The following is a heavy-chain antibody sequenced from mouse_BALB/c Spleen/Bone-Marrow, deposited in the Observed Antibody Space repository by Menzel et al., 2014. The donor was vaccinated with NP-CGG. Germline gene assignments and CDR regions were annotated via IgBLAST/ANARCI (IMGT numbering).Heavy chain of an antibody. Sequence: EVMLVESGGGLVQPGGSLRLSCATSGFTFTDYYMNWVRQPPGKALERLGFIRNKANGYTTEYSASVKGRFTISRDNSKNILYLQMNTLRAEDSATYYCARDKGRVFFDYWGQGTTLTVSS. CDR2: IRNKANGYTT. CDR1: GFTFTDYY. J-gene: IGHJ2*01. V-gene: IGHV7-3*02. CDR3: ARDKGRVFFDY.